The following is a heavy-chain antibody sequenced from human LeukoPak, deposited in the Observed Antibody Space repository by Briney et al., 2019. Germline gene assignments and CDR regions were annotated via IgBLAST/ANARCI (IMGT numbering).Heavy chain of an antibody. Sequence: PGGSLRLSCAVCGFTFSYYGLTWVRQAPGKGLEWVAVIFYDGNTKFYADSVKGRFTISRDNSKNILYLQKTSLTPKDTAVYYCVSRFSGYDGITLDYYWGQGTLVTVSS. D-gene: IGHD5-12*01. V-gene: IGHV3-30*03. J-gene: IGHJ4*02. CDR3: VSRFSGYDGITLDYY. CDR2: IFYDGNTK. CDR1: GFTFSYYG.